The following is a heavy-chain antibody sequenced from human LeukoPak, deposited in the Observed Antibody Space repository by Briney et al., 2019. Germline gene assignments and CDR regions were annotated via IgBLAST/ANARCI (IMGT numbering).Heavy chain of an antibody. V-gene: IGHV4-4*02. CDR1: GGSISSSNW. Sequence: PSETLSLTCAVSGGSISSSNWWSWVRQPPGKGLEWIGEIYHSGSTTYNPSLKSRVTISVDKSKNQFSLKLSSVTAADTAVYYCARATLRYFDWRNRGNDAFDIWGQGTMVTVSS. D-gene: IGHD3-9*01. CDR3: ARATLRYFDWRNRGNDAFDI. CDR2: IYHSGST. J-gene: IGHJ3*02.